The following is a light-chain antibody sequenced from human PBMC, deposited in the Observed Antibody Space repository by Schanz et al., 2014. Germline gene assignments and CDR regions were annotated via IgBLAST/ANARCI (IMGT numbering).Light chain of an antibody. CDR2: SNN. CDR1: SSNIGGNY. V-gene: IGLV1-47*02. Sequence: QSVLTQPPSASATPGQRVTISCSGSSSNIGGNYAFWYQQLPGTTPKLVIYSNNQRPSGVPDRFSGSKSGTSASLAISGLRSEDEADYYCAAWDDSLSGPVFGGGTKLTVL. J-gene: IGLJ3*02. CDR3: AAWDDSLSGPV.